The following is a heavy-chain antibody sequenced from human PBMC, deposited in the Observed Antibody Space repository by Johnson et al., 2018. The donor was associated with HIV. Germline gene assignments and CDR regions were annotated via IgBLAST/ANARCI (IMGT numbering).Heavy chain of an antibody. V-gene: IGHV3-23*04. CDR3: ATDLLSSPLAPFEI. J-gene: IGHJ3*02. CDR1: GFTFDDYG. Sequence: EVQLVESGGGVVQPGRSLRLSCAASGFTFDDYGMSWVRQAPGKGLEWVSGISGSGGSTFYADSVKGRFTISGDSSKNTLYLQMNSLRAEDTAVYYCATDLLSSPLAPFEIWGEGTMVTGSA. CDR2: ISGSGGST. D-gene: IGHD6-13*01.